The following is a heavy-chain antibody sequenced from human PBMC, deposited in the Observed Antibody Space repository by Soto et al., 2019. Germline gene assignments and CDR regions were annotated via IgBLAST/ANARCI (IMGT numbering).Heavy chain of an antibody. Sequence: EVQLVESGGGLVQPGGSLRLSCAASGFTLSDHYMDWVRQAPGKGLEWVGRIRNRANSDTAEYAASVKGRLTISRDDSENSLYLQMNSLMIADMAVYHCAGGSVTWGLGLDLWGHGTRVT. CDR2: IRNRANSDTA. J-gene: IGHJ2*01. CDR1: GFTLSDHY. D-gene: IGHD2-21*02. V-gene: IGHV3-72*01. CDR3: AGGSVTWGLGLDL.